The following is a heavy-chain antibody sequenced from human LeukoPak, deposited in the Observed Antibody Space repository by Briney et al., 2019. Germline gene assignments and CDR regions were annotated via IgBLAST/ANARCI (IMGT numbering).Heavy chain of an antibody. CDR3: ARGSIAAADDY. V-gene: IGHV1-2*02. Sequence: GASVKVSCKASGYTFTDYYVHWVRQAPGQGLEWMGWINPNSGATFYAQTFQGRVTMTRDTSINTVFVELNRLRSDDTAVYYCARGSIAAADDYWGQGTLVTVSS. CDR1: GYTFTDYY. J-gene: IGHJ4*02. D-gene: IGHD6-6*01. CDR2: INPNSGAT.